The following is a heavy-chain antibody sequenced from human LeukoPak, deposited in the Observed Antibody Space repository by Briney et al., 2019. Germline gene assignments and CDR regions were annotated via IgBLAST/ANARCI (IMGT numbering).Heavy chain of an antibody. CDR3: VSFYETY. Sequence: GGSLRLSCAASGNYWMHWGRQAPGKGLVWVSHINSDGSWTSYADFVKGRLTISKDNAKKTVYLQMSNLRAEDTAVYYCVSFYETYWGRGTLVTVSS. D-gene: IGHD2-2*01. CDR2: INSDGSWT. V-gene: IGHV3-74*01. J-gene: IGHJ4*02. CDR1: GNYW.